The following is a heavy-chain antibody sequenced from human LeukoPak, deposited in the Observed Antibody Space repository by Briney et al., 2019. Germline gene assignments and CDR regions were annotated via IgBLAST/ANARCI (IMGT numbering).Heavy chain of an antibody. CDR2: IIPIFGTA. J-gene: IGHJ4*02. CDR3: ATDDPLGSGYYFTY. V-gene: IGHV1-69*01. D-gene: IGHD3-22*01. CDR1: GGTFSSYA. Sequence: SVKVSCKASGGTFSSYAISWVRQAPGQGLEWMGGIIPIFGTANYAQKFQGRVTITADESTSTAYMELSSLRSEDTAVYYCATDDPLGSGYYFTYWGQGTLVTVSS.